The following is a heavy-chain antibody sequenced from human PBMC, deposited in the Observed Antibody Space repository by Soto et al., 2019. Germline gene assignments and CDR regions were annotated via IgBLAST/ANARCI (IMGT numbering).Heavy chain of an antibody. V-gene: IGHV3-15*01. CDR1: GFTFSNAW. D-gene: IGHD3-10*01. CDR2: IKSKTDGGTT. CDR3: TTDQLTMVRGVTFDY. J-gene: IGHJ4*02. Sequence: GGSLRLSCAASGFTFSNAWMSWVRQAPGKGLEWVGRIKSKTDGGTTDYAAPVKGRFTISRDDSKNTLYLQMNSLKTEDTAVYYCTTDQLTMVRGVTFDYWGQGTLVTVSS.